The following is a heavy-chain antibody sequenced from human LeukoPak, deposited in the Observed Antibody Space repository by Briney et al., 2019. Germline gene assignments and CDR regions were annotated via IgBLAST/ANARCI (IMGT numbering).Heavy chain of an antibody. D-gene: IGHD1-14*01. J-gene: IGHJ4*02. CDR3: ASPENYYFDY. CDR2: ISYDGSNK. Sequence: PGGSLRLSWAASGFTFSSYAMHWVRQAPGKGLEWVAVISYDGSNKYYADSVKGRFTISRDNSKNTLYLQMNSLRAEDTAVYYCASPENYYFDYWGQGTLVTVSS. V-gene: IGHV3-30*04. CDR1: GFTFSSYA.